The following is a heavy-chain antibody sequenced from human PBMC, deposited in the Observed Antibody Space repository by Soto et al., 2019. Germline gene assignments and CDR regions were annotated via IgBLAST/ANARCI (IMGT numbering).Heavy chain of an antibody. CDR2: IRSTSTTI. Sequence: EVQLVESGGGLVQPGGYLRLSCAASGFTFSSYTMNWVRQAPGKGLEWISYIRSTSTTIYYADSMKGRFTISRDNAKNSVYLEMNSLRDEDTAVYFCARDDGYNYGVWGQGTTVTVSS. CDR3: ARDDGYNYGV. J-gene: IGHJ6*02. D-gene: IGHD5-18*01. CDR1: GFTFSSYT. V-gene: IGHV3-48*02.